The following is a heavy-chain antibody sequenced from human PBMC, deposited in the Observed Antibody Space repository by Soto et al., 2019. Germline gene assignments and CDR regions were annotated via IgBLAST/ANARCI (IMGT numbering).Heavy chain of an antibody. CDR2: IWYGGSNK. CDR1: GFTFSSYG. J-gene: IGHJ4*02. D-gene: IGHD6-6*01. V-gene: IGHV3-33*01. Sequence: GGSLRLSCAASGFTFSSYGMHWVRQAPGKGLEWVAVIWYGGSNKYYADSVKGRFTISRDNSKNTLYLQMNSLRAEDTAVYYCASCIAARPWPDYWGQGTLVTVSS. CDR3: ASCIAARPWPDY.